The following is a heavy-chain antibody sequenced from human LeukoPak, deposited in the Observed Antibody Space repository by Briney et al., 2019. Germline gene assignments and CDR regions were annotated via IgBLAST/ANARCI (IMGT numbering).Heavy chain of an antibody. Sequence: GRSLRLSCAASGFTFSTYVIHWVRQAPGKGLEWVAVTSYDGSNKYYADSVKGRFTISRDNSKNTLYLHINIPRVEETAVYYSVRNRRVITLSVVYWGGGTVLSSSS. D-gene: IGHD3-16*01. V-gene: IGHV3-33*05. CDR2: TSYDGSNK. CDR3: VRNRRVITLSVVY. J-gene: IGHJ4*02. CDR1: GFTFSTYV.